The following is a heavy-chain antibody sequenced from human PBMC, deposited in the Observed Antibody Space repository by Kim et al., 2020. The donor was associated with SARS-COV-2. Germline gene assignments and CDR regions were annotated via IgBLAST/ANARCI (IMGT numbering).Heavy chain of an antibody. CDR1: GFTFSSYA. J-gene: IGHJ6*02. CDR3: AKPPHGGGYDSHYYYAMDV. D-gene: IGHD5-12*01. CDR2: ISGSGGST. V-gene: IGHV3-23*01. Sequence: GGSLRLSCAASGFTFSSYAMSWVRQAPGKGLEWVSAISGSGGSTYYADSVKGRFAISRDNSKNTLYLQMNSLRAEDTAVYYCAKPPHGGGYDSHYYYAMDVWGQGARVTVSS.